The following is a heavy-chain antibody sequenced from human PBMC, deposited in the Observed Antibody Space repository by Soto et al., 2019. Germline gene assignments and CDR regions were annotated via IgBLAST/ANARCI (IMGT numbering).Heavy chain of an antibody. V-gene: IGHV3-23*01. CDR2: ISGSGGST. D-gene: IGHD5-18*01. CDR3: AKEAGYNYGYDGMDV. J-gene: IGHJ6*02. CDR1: GFTFSSYA. Sequence: GGFLRLSCAASGFTFSSYAMSWVRQAPGKGLEWVSAISGSGGSTYYADSVKGRFTISRDNSKNTLYLQMNSLRAEDTAVYYRAKEAGYNYGYDGMDVWGQGTTVTVSS.